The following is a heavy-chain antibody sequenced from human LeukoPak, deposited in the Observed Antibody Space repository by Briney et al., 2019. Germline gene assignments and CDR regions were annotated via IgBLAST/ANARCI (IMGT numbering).Heavy chain of an antibody. J-gene: IGHJ2*01. CDR1: GGSISRYY. CDR2: IFYSGST. CDR3: ARPESLAGYWYFDL. V-gene: IGHV4-59*08. Sequence: SETLSLTCTVSGGSISRYYRSWIRQPPGKGLEWIGYIFYSGSTNYNPSLKSRVTISVDTSKNQLSLKLSSVTAADTAVYYCARPESLAGYWYFDLWGRGTLVTVSS. D-gene: IGHD6-19*01.